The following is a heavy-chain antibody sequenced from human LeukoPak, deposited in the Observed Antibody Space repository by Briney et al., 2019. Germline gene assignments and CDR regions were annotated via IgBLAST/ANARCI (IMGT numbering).Heavy chain of an antibody. V-gene: IGHV4-34*01. CDR2: INHSGST. CDR1: GGSISSYY. CDR3: ARGRYLTTSGGAAAGFLDY. J-gene: IGHJ4*02. Sequence: SETLSLTCTVSGGSISSYYWSWIRQSPGKGLEWIGEINHSGSTHYNPSLKSRVTISVDTSQKQFSLRLTSVTAADTAVYYCARGRYLTTSGGAAAGFLDYWGQGSLVTVST. D-gene: IGHD6-13*01.